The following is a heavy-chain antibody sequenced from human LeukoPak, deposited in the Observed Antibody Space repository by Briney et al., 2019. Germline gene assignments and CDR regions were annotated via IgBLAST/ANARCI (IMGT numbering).Heavy chain of an antibody. V-gene: IGHV3-20*04. CDR2: INWNGGST. Sequence: GGSLRLSCAASGFTFDDYGMSWVRQAPGRWLEWVSGINWNGGSTGYAASVKGRFTISRDNAKNSPYLQMNSLRAEDTALYYCARGRRFLEWQYYYYYYMDVWGKGTTVTVSS. J-gene: IGHJ6*03. CDR3: ARGRRFLEWQYYYYYYMDV. CDR1: GFTFDDYG. D-gene: IGHD3-3*01.